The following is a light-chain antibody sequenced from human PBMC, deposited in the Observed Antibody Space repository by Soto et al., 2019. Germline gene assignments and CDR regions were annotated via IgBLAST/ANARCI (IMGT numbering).Light chain of an antibody. Sequence: QSVLTQPPSVSGAPGQRVTISCTGSRSNIGAGYDVHWYQQLPGTAPKLLIYGNSNRPSAVPDRFSGSKSGTSASLAITGLQAEYEADYYCQSYDISLSGYVFGTGTKLTVL. J-gene: IGLJ1*01. V-gene: IGLV1-40*01. CDR1: RSNIGAGYD. CDR2: GNS. CDR3: QSYDISLSGYV.